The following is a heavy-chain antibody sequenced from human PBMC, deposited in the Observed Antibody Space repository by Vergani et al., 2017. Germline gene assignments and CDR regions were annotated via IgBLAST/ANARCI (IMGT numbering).Heavy chain of an antibody. CDR2: IYYSGST. CDR1: GGSISSYY. CDR3: ARVKYYYYYYMDV. Sequence: QVQLQESGPGLVKPSETLSLTCTVSGGSISSYYWSWIRQPPGKGLEWIGYIYYSGSTNYNPSLKSRVTISVDTSKNQFSLKLSSVTAADKAVYYCARVKYYYYYYMDVWGKGTTVTVSS. J-gene: IGHJ6*03. V-gene: IGHV4-59*01.